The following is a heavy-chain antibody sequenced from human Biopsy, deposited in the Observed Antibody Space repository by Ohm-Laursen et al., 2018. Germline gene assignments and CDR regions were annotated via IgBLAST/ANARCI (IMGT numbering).Heavy chain of an antibody. CDR2: SITMLGIA. J-gene: IGHJ6*02. CDR1: GGRFSNSG. Sequence: SVKVSCKPSGGRFSNSGTTWVRQAPGQGLEWMGRSITMLGIANYTQKFQDKLPITSDKFTRTAYMELSSLRSDDTAAYYCARSSIMDVWGQGTTVTVSS. D-gene: IGHD2/OR15-2a*01. CDR3: ARSSIMDV. V-gene: IGHV1-69*04.